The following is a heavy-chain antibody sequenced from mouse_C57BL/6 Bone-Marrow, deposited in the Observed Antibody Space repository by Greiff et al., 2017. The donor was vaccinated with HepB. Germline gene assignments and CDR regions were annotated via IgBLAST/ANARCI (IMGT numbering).Heavy chain of an antibody. Sequence: QVQLKQPGAELVKPGASVKMSCKASGYTFTSYWITWVKQRPGQGLEWIGDIYPGSGSTNYNEKFKSKATLTVDTSSSTAYMQLSSLTSEDSAVYYCARGISYYGSSYPYWYFDVWGTGTTVTVSS. CDR2: IYPGSGST. CDR3: ARGISYYGSSYPYWYFDV. J-gene: IGHJ1*03. CDR1: GYTFTSYW. V-gene: IGHV1-55*01. D-gene: IGHD1-1*01.